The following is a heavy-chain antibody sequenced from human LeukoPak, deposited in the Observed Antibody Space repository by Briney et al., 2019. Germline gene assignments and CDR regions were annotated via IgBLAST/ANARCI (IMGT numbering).Heavy chain of an antibody. D-gene: IGHD2-15*01. J-gene: IGHJ6*02. CDR1: GYTFTSYD. CDR2: FDPEDGET. V-gene: IGHV1-24*01. Sequence: ASVKVSCKASGYTFTSYDINWVRQAPGKGLEWMGGFDPEDGETIYAQKFQGRVTMTEDTSTDTAYMELSSLRSEDTAVYYCATVGYCSGGSCYKSRLNYYYYYGMDVWGQGTTVTVSS. CDR3: ATVGYCSGGSCYKSRLNYYYYYGMDV.